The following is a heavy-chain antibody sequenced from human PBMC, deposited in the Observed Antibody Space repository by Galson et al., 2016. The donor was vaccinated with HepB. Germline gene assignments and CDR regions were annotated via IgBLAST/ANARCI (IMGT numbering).Heavy chain of an antibody. CDR3: AKDVGGYSSGCLK. CDR1: GFIVNNNY. CDR2: IYSGGST. V-gene: IGHV3-53*01. D-gene: IGHD6-19*01. Sequence: SLRLSCAVSGFIVNNNYMSWVRQAPGKGLEWVSVIYSGGSTYYADSVRGRFTISRDKSENTLYLQLNSLRAEDTAVYYCAKDVGGYSSGCLKWGQGTLVTVSS. J-gene: IGHJ4*02.